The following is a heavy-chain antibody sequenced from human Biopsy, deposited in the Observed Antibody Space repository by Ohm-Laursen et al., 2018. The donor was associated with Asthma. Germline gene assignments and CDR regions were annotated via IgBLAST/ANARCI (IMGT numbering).Heavy chain of an antibody. J-gene: IGHJ6*02. CDR2: IYSGGTS. CDR3: AGDLGTTRMDV. CDR1: GFAVSRDY. Sequence: SLRLSCAAAGFAVSRDYMFWVRQAPGKGLEWVSVIYSGGTSHTADSVRGRFTISRDYSKNTLYLQMHSLRAEDTAVYYCAGDLGTTRMDVWGQGTTVTVSS. D-gene: IGHD1-1*01. V-gene: IGHV3-53*01.